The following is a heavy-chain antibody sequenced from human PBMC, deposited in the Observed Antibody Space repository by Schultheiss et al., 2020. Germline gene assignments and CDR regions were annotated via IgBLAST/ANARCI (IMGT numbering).Heavy chain of an antibody. D-gene: IGHD6-13*01. CDR1: GFTFSSYP. CDR2: ISSDGGST. J-gene: IGHJ4*02. V-gene: IGHV3-64*02. Sequence: GGSLRLSCAGSGFTFSSYPMHWVRQAPGKGLEYVSAISSDGGSTYYADSVKGRCTISRDNSKNTLFLHMVSLRPEDMAVYYCARAHGTSWYDYWGQGTLVTVSS. CDR3: ARAHGTSWYDY.